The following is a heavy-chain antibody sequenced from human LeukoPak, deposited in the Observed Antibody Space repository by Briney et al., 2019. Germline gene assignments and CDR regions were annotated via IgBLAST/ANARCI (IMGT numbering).Heavy chain of an antibody. V-gene: IGHV3-7*01. CDR2: MKYDGSVE. Sequence: PGRSLRLSCAASGFTLSRYGIHWVRQAPGKGLEWVARMKYDGSVESYADSVRGRFTISRDNAKNSLYLQMNSLRSEDTAVYYCARDFVLGQPLVALDPWGQGTLVTVSS. CDR3: ARDFVLGQPLVALDP. J-gene: IGHJ5*02. D-gene: IGHD2-2*01. CDR1: GFTLSRYG.